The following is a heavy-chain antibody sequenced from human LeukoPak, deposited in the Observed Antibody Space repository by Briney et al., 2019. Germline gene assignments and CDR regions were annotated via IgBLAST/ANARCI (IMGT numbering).Heavy chain of an antibody. Sequence: GGSLRLSCAASGFTFSSYAMHWVRQAPGKGLEWVAVISYDGSNKYYADSVKGRFTISRDNSKNTLYLQMNSLRAEDTVVYYCVREEYYCSSTSCYAGDFDYWGQGTLVTVSS. V-gene: IGHV3-30-3*01. CDR2: ISYDGSNK. CDR1: GFTFSSYA. D-gene: IGHD2-2*01. J-gene: IGHJ4*02. CDR3: VREEYYCSSTSCYAGDFDY.